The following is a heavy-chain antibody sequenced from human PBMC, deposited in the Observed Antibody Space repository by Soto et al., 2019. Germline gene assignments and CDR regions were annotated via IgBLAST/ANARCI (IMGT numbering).Heavy chain of an antibody. V-gene: IGHV1-46*01. Sequence: ASVKVSCKASGYTFTSYYMHWVRQAPGQGLEWMGIINPSGGSTSYAQKFQGRVTMTRDTSTSTVYMELSSLRSEDTAVYYCAGLETSLEDSQIPYYYGMDVWGQGTTVTVSS. D-gene: IGHD3-3*01. CDR1: GYTFTSYY. J-gene: IGHJ6*02. CDR3: AGLETSLEDSQIPYYYGMDV. CDR2: INPSGGST.